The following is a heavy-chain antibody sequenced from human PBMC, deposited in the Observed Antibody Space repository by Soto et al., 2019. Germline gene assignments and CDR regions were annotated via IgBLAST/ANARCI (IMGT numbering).Heavy chain of an antibody. CDR1: GFTFGDYA. CDR3: TRDPDSPYSDSVAKYDY. J-gene: IGHJ4*02. CDR2: IRSKAYGGTT. D-gene: IGHD3-22*01. V-gene: IGHV3-49*03. Sequence: GSLRLSCTASGFTFGDYAMSWFRQAPGKGLEWVGFIRSKAYGGTTEYAASVKGRFTISRDDSKSIAYLQMNSLKTEDTAVYYCTRDPDSPYSDSVAKYDYWGQGTLVTVSS.